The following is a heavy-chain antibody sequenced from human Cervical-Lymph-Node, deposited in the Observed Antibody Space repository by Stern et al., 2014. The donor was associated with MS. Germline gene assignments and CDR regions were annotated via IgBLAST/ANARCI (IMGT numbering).Heavy chain of an antibody. CDR2: IYPGDSDT. CDR3: ARYRNEHSTSSGPDY. CDR1: GYSFTNYW. D-gene: IGHD6-6*01. J-gene: IGHJ4*02. V-gene: IGHV5-51*01. Sequence: EVQLVQSGAELKKPGESLKISCKGSGYSFTNYWIGWVRQMPGKGLEWMGIIYPGDSDTRYSPSFRGQVTISADKSITTAHLQWSSLKASDTAMYYCARYRNEHSTSSGPDYWGQGTLVTVSS.